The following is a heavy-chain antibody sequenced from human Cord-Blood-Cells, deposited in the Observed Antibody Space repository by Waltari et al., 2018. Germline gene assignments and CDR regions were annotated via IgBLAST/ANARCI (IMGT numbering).Heavy chain of an antibody. Sequence: QVQLVQSGAEVKKPGASVKVSCKASGYTFTGYYMHWVRQAPGQGLEWMGWNNPDSGGTNYEQKFQGRVTMTRDTSISPAYMELSRLRSDDTAVYYCARGHETGTDAFDIWGQGTMVTVSS. CDR3: ARGHETGTDAFDI. CDR2: NNPDSGGT. V-gene: IGHV1-2*02. CDR1: GYTFTGYY. D-gene: IGHD1-1*01. J-gene: IGHJ3*02.